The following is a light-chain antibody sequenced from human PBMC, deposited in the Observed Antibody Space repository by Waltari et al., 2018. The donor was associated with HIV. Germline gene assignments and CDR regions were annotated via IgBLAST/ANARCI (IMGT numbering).Light chain of an antibody. CDR1: ISNIAKSY. V-gene: IGLV1-51*01. Sequence: QPVLTQPPSVSAAPGQNVTISCSGSISNIAKSYLPWYQQLPGTTPKLIIYDNDKRPSGIPDRFSASKSVTSATLGITGLQTVDEADYYCGTWDNGLSPWVFGGGTKLTVL. CDR3: GTWDNGLSPWV. J-gene: IGLJ3*02. CDR2: DND.